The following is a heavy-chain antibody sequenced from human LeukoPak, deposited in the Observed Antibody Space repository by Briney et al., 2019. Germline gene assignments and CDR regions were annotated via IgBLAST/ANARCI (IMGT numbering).Heavy chain of an antibody. J-gene: IGHJ4*02. CDR2: TYYRSKWYN. D-gene: IGHD6-19*01. CDR3: ARWYSSGIDY. V-gene: IGHV6-1*01. CDR1: GDSVSSNSAA. Sequence: SQTLSLTSAISGDSVSSNSAAWNWIRQSPSRGLEWLGRTYYRSKWYNDYAVSMRSRVSINPDTSKNQFSLQLNSVTPEDTAVYYCARWYSSGIDYWGQGTLVTVSS.